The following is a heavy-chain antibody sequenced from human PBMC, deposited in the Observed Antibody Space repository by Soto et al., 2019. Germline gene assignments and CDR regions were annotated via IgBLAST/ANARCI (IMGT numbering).Heavy chain of an antibody. CDR2: ITGSGSST. D-gene: IGHD4-17*01. CDR1: GFTFSTYA. J-gene: IGHJ4*02. V-gene: IGHV3-23*01. CDR3: AKDLYGDYGGVDY. Sequence: EVQLLDSGGGLVQPGGSLRLSCAASGFTFSTYAMSWVRQAPGKGLEWVSTITGSGSSTYYADSVKGRFTISRDNSKNTLSLEMNSLRAEDTAVSYCAKDLYGDYGGVDYWGQGTLVTVSS.